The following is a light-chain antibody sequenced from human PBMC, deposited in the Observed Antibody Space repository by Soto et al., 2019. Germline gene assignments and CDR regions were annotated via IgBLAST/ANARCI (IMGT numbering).Light chain of an antibody. CDR3: QQYNSYSPRT. J-gene: IGKJ1*01. Sequence: DVQLTQAASTLCASVGDRVTITCRASQSIGNWLAWYQQKPGKAPNLLIYDASTLENGVPSRFSGSASGTDFTLTISSLQPYDFATYYCQQYNSYSPRTFGQGTKVDIK. V-gene: IGKV1-5*01. CDR1: QSIGNW. CDR2: DAS.